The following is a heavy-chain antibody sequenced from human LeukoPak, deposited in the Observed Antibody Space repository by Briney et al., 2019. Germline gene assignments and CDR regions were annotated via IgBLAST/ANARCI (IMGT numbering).Heavy chain of an antibody. D-gene: IGHD3-10*01. CDR2: INPNSGGT. J-gene: IGHJ4*02. Sequence: ASVKVSCKASGYTFTGYYMHWVRQAPGQGLEWMGWINPNSGGTNYAQKFQGRVTITADESTSTAYMELSSLRSEDTAVYYCARPDSGSGRTQRGFDYWGQGTLVTVSS. CDR3: ARPDSGSGRTQRGFDY. V-gene: IGHV1-2*02. CDR1: GYTFTGYY.